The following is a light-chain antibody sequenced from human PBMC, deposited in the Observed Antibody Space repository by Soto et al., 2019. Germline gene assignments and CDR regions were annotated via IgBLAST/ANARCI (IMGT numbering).Light chain of an antibody. CDR3: MQALQPPPIT. J-gene: IGKJ5*01. V-gene: IGKV2-28*01. CDR1: QSLLHSTGYNF. CDR2: LAS. Sequence: DIVMTQSPLSLPDTPGEPASISCRSSQSLLHSTGYNFLDWYLQKPGQSPQLLISLASNRASGVPARFSGSGSGTDFTLKISRVEAEDVGIYYCMQALQPPPITFGQGTRLEIK.